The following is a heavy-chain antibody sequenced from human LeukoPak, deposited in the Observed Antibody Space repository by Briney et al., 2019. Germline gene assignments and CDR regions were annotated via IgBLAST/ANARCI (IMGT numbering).Heavy chain of an antibody. J-gene: IGHJ4*02. CDR3: ARYDFWTGSFYY. V-gene: IGHV4-59*02. D-gene: IGHD3-3*01. Sequence: PSETLSLTCGISGASVSGHYWSWIRQPPGRGLEWVGYIYSSGTTDYNPSLKSRVGISLDSSKNQFSLRLTSVTAADTAVYYCARYDFWTGSFYYWGQGTLVTVSS. CDR2: IYSSGTT. CDR1: GASVSGHY.